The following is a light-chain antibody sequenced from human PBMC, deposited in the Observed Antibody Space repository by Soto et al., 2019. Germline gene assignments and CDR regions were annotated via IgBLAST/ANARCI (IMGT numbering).Light chain of an antibody. CDR1: QSISDS. Sequence: DIQMTQSPSTLSASVGDRVTITCRASQSISDSLAWYQQKPGKAPKLLTYEASNLKSGVPSRFSGSGSGTEYTLTISSLQPDDFASYYCQQYNGYWTFGQGTKVEIK. J-gene: IGKJ1*01. CDR3: QQYNGYWT. V-gene: IGKV1-5*03. CDR2: EAS.